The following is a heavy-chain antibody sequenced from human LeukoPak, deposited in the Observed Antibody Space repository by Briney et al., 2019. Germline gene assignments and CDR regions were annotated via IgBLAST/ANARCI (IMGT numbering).Heavy chain of an antibody. CDR1: GGAISSYY. CDR3: ARGLRHLEWLHDAFDI. J-gene: IGHJ3*02. D-gene: IGHD3-3*01. Sequence: PSETLSLTCTVSGGAISSYYWSWIQQSPGKGLEWIGYIYYSGSTNYHPSLKSRVTMSVDTSNQFSLKLSSVTAADTALYYCARGLRHLEWLHDAFDIWGQGTTVTVSS. CDR2: IYYSGST. V-gene: IGHV4-59*01.